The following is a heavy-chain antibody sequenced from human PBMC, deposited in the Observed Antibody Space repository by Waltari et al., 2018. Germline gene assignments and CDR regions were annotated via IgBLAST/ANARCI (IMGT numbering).Heavy chain of an antibody. D-gene: IGHD2-15*01. CDR1: GYTFTGYY. Sequence: QVQLVQSGAEVKKPGASVKVSCKASGYTFTGYYMHWARQAPGQGLEWRGWSNPNSGGTNYAQKFQGRVTMTRDTSISTAYMELSRLRSDDTAVYYCARGGVVVVARVRGRFDPWGQGTLVTVSS. V-gene: IGHV1-2*02. J-gene: IGHJ5*02. CDR2: SNPNSGGT. CDR3: ARGGVVVVARVRGRFDP.